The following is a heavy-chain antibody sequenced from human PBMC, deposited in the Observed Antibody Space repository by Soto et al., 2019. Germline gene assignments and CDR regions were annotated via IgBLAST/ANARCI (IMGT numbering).Heavy chain of an antibody. CDR3: AKFEGHPLEYWYLDF. V-gene: IGHV3-23*01. J-gene: IGHJ2*01. D-gene: IGHD1-1*01. CDR1: GFTFSAYA. CDR2: IHGGGGAT. Sequence: EVQLLESGGGLVQPGGSLRLSRAASGFTFSAYAMGWVRQAPGKGLEWVSTIHGGGGATHYADSVKGRFTISRDDSKNTLYAQMNNLRAEDTAVHYCAKFEGHPLEYWYLDFWGRGTLVTVSS.